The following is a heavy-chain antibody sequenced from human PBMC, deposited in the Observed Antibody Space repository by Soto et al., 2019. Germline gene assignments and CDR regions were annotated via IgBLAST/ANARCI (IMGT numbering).Heavy chain of an antibody. Sequence: GESLKISCKGSGYNFASYWINWVRQVPGKGLEWMGRIDPTDSYTNYNPSFEGHVTLSADKSISTVYLRWSSLKASDTAMYFCARRNFGAGTTWGSYGLDVWGQGTTVTVSS. J-gene: IGHJ6*02. D-gene: IGHD1-7*01. CDR2: IDPTDSYT. CDR3: ARRNFGAGTTWGSYGLDV. CDR1: GYNFASYW. V-gene: IGHV5-10-1*01.